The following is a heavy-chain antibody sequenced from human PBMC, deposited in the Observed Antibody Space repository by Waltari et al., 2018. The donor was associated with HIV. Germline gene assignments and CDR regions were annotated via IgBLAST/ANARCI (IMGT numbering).Heavy chain of an antibody. Sequence: QVQLQQWGAGLLKPSETLSLTCAVYGGPFSGSYWRWIRQPLGKGLEWIGEINHSGSTNYNPSLKSRVTISVDTSKKQFSLKLSSVTAADTAVYYCARGRLEVTPPWSMDVWGQGTTVTVS. CDR2: INHSGST. J-gene: IGHJ6*02. D-gene: IGHD2-8*02. V-gene: IGHV4-34*01. CDR1: GGPFSGSY. CDR3: ARGRLEVTPPWSMDV.